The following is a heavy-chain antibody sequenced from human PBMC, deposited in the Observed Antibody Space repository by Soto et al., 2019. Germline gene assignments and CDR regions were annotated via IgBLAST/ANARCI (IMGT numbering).Heavy chain of an antibody. CDR1: GDTFSRHN. CDR2: IIPFLDVT. V-gene: IGHV1-69*02. CDR3: ASGTAPDVDY. J-gene: IGHJ4*02. Sequence: QVPLVQSGAEVKKPGSSVKVSCKASGDTFSRHNIAWVRQAPGHGFEWMGRIIPFLDVTNYAQKFRGRVTITADKSTSTAYMGLSSLRSEDTVVYFLASGTAPDVDYWGQGTLVTVSS. D-gene: IGHD2-21*02.